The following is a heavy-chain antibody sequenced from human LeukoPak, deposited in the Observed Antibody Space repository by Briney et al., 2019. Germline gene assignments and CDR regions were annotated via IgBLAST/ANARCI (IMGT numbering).Heavy chain of an antibody. V-gene: IGHV1-69*13. CDR3: ARGLDPHDAFDI. J-gene: IGHJ3*02. D-gene: IGHD2-2*03. CDR2: IIPVLGTT. Sequence: SVKDSCKASGGTFSRYAISWVRQAPGQGLEWMGGIIPVLGTTNYAQTFQNKVTITADESTSTTYMELSSLRSEDTAVYYCARGLDPHDAFDIWGQGTMVTVSS. CDR1: GGTFSRYA.